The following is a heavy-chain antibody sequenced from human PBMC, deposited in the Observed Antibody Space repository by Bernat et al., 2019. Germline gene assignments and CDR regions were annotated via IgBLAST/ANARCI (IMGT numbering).Heavy chain of an antibody. V-gene: IGHV4-59*02. CDR2: IYYSGGT. J-gene: IGHJ6*02. CDR1: GGSVSSYY. CDR3: ARDRWAQAEGMDV. Sequence: GRGGASGSVWGTWAVAGGSVSSYYWSWIRQPPGKGLEWVGYIYYSGGTNYNPSLKSRVTISVDTSKNQFSLKLSSVTTADTAVYYCARDRWAQAEGMDVWGQGTTVTVSS. D-gene: IGHD2-15*01.